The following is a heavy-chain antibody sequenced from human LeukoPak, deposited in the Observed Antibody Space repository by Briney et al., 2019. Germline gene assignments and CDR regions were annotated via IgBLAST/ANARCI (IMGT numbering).Heavy chain of an antibody. V-gene: IGHV3-9*01. Sequence: GGSLRLSCAASGFTFDDYAMHWVRQAPGKGLEWVSGISWNSGSIGYADSVKGRFTISRDNAKNSLYLQMNSLRAEDTALYYCAKGSPYGDSIIGYRGQGTLVTVSS. CDR3: AKGSPYGDSIIGY. D-gene: IGHD4-17*01. J-gene: IGHJ4*02. CDR2: ISWNSGSI. CDR1: GFTFDDYA.